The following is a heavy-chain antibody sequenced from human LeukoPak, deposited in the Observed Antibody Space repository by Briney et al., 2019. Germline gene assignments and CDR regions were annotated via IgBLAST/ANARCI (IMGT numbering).Heavy chain of an antibody. CDR2: ISYDGSNK. Sequence: QAGRSLRLSCAASGFTFSSYGMHWVRQAPGKGLEWVAVISYDGSNKYYADSVKGRFTISRDNSKNTLYLQMNSLRAEDTAVYYCATSLSGWGTYHYMNVWGKGTTVTISS. CDR1: GFTFSSYG. V-gene: IGHV3-30*03. J-gene: IGHJ6*03. D-gene: IGHD6-19*01. CDR3: ATSLSGWGTYHYMNV.